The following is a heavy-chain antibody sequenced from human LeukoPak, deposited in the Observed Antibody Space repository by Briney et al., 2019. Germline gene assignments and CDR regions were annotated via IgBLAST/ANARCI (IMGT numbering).Heavy chain of an antibody. CDR1: GFTFSSYS. Sequence: GGSLRLSCAASGFTFSSYSMNWVRQAPGKGLQWVSSISSSGAKTYYADSVKGRVTISRDNAKNSYYLEMNSLVAEDTAVYYCAREYSSGYHYFDYWGQGTLVTVSS. J-gene: IGHJ4*02. CDR2: ISSSGAKT. CDR3: AREYSSGYHYFDY. D-gene: IGHD6-19*01. V-gene: IGHV3-21*04.